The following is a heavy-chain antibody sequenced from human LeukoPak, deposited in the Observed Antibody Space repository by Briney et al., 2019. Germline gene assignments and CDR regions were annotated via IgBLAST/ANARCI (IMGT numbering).Heavy chain of an antibody. J-gene: IGHJ5*02. CDR3: AMGVSSWYENWFDP. CDR2: TYYRSKWYN. D-gene: IGHD6-13*01. Sequence: SQTLSLTCAISGDSVSSNSAAWNWIRQSPSRGLEWLGRTYYRSKWYNDYAVSVKSRITINPDTSKNQFSLQLNSVTPEDTAAYYCAMGVSSWYENWFDPWGQGTLVTVSS. CDR1: GDSVSSNSAA. V-gene: IGHV6-1*01.